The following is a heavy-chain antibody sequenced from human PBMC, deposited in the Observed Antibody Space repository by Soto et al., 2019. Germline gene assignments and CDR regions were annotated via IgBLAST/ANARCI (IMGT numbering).Heavy chain of an antibody. Sequence: QVQLVQSGAEVKKPGASVKVSCKASGYTFTSYGISWVRQAPGQGLEWMGWIRAYNGNKNYARKLQGRVTMTTDTSTSTAYMELRSLRSDDTAVYYCARVNYYDSSGYYYGGNWFDPWGQGTLVTVSS. D-gene: IGHD3-22*01. V-gene: IGHV1-18*01. J-gene: IGHJ5*02. CDR2: IRAYNGNK. CDR3: ARVNYYDSSGYYYGGNWFDP. CDR1: GYTFTSYG.